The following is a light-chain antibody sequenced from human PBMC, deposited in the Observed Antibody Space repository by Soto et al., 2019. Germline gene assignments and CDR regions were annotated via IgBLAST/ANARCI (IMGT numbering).Light chain of an antibody. J-gene: IGKJ1*01. CDR3: QHYRNWPPWT. Sequence: EVVLTQSPATLSVSPGERATLSCRASQNVYNNLAWYQQKPGQAPRVVIYGVSTRATGTPARFSGSGSGTEFTLTISNLQSEDFALYYCQHYRNWPPWTFGQGTKGEIK. V-gene: IGKV3-15*01. CDR2: GVS. CDR1: QNVYNN.